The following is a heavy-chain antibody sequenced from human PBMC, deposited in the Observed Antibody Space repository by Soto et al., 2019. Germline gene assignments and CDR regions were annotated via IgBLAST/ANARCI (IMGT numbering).Heavy chain of an antibody. Sequence: QVHLVESGGGVVQPGRSLRLTCAASGFTFSSYAIHWVRQAPGKGLEWVAIIWFDGSNKYYADSVKGRFSISRDNSKNTLFLQMDSLRAEDTAVYYCARGQLPAATTYFDFWGQGTLVIVSS. V-gene: IGHV3-33*01. CDR3: ARGQLPAATTYFDF. CDR1: GFTFSSYA. D-gene: IGHD2-15*01. J-gene: IGHJ4*02. CDR2: IWFDGSNK.